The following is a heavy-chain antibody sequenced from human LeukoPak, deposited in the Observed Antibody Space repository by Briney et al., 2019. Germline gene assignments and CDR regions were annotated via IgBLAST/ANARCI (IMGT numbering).Heavy chain of an antibody. V-gene: IGHV4-39*01. CDR3: ATHRRSGSGGSENAFEI. CDR2: IYDSGST. CDR1: GGSTSSSTYY. Sequence: SETLSLTCTVSGGSTSSSTYYWDWIRQPPGKGLEWIGNIYDSGSTYYKPSLKSRVTISVVTSKNQFSLKLNSVTAADTAVYYCATHRRSGSGGSENAFEIWGQGTMVTVSS. J-gene: IGHJ3*02. D-gene: IGHD5-12*01.